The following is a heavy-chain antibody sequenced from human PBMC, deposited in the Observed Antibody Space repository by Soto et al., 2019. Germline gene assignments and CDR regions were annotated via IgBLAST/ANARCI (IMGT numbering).Heavy chain of an antibody. Sequence: GGSLILSCAASGFTFSSYAMRWVRQAPGKGLEWVSAISGIGGSTYYADSVKGRITISRDNSKNTLYLQMNSLRADDTAVYYCAKGDCSGGSCYGIDYWGQGTLVTVSS. CDR3: AKGDCSGGSCYGIDY. D-gene: IGHD2-15*01. V-gene: IGHV3-23*01. CDR1: GFTFSSYA. J-gene: IGHJ4*02. CDR2: ISGIGGST.